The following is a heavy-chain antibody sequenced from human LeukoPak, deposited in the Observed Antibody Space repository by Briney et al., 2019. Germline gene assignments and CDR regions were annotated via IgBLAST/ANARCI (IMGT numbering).Heavy chain of an antibody. Sequence: GGSLRLSCAASGFTFSSYSMNWVRQAPGKGLEWVSSISSSSSYIYYADSVKGRFTISRDNAKNSLYLQMNSLRAEDTAVYYCARDWDPAIFGVVITSGIDVWGQGTTVTVSS. CDR3: ARDWDPAIFGVVITSGIDV. D-gene: IGHD3-3*01. CDR1: GFTFSSYS. V-gene: IGHV3-21*01. CDR2: ISSSSSYI. J-gene: IGHJ6*02.